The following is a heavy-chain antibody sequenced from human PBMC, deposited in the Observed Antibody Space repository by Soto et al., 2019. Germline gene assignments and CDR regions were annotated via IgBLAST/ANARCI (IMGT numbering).Heavy chain of an antibody. D-gene: IGHD2-15*01. Sequence: QVQLVQSGAEVKKPGSSVKVSCKASGGTFSSYTISWVRQAPGQGLEWMGRIIPILGIANYAQKFQGRVTITADKSTSTAYMELSSLRSEDTAVYYCARFVGVVAATHSDDAFDIWGQGTMVTVSS. CDR3: ARFVGVVAATHSDDAFDI. CDR2: IIPILGIA. J-gene: IGHJ3*02. V-gene: IGHV1-69*02. CDR1: GGTFSSYT.